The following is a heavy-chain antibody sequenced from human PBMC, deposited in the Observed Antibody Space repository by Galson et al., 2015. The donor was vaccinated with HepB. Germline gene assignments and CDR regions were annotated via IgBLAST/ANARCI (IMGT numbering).Heavy chain of an antibody. CDR3: AKAIIPVLFGGTLDLDY. Sequence: SLRLSCAASGFTFSSYAMSWVRQAPGKGLEWVSAISGSGGSTYYADSVKGRFTISRDNSKNTLYLQMNSLRAEDTAVYYCAKAIIPVLFGGTLDLDYWGQGTLVTVSS. J-gene: IGHJ4*02. D-gene: IGHD3-16*01. CDR1: GFTFSSYA. V-gene: IGHV3-23*01. CDR2: ISGSGGST.